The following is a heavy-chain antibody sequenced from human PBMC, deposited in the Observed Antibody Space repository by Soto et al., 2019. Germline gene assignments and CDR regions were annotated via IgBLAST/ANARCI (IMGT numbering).Heavy chain of an antibody. J-gene: IGHJ5*02. CDR2: IYYSGST. D-gene: IGHD3-22*01. V-gene: IGHV4-59*01. CDR1: GGSISSYY. CDR3: AREYYYDSSGYYDNWFDP. Sequence: PSETLSLTCTVSGGSISSYYWSWIRQPPGKXLEWIGYIYYSGSTNYNPSLKSRVPISVDTSKNQFSLKLSSVTAADTAVYYCAREYYYDSSGYYDNWFDPWGQGILVTVSS.